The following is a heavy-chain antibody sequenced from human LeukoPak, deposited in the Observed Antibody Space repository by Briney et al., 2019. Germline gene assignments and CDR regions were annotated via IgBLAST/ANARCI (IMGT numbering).Heavy chain of an antibody. D-gene: IGHD6-13*01. J-gene: IGHJ6*02. CDR1: GFTFTSYA. CDR3: AKGLAAALYYYYGMDV. CDR2: ISGSGGST. Sequence: GGSLRLSWAAPGFTFTSYAMSWVRQAPGKGLEWVSAISGSGGSTYYADSVKGRFTISRDNSKNTLYLQMNSLRAEDTAVYYCAKGLAAALYYYYGMDVWGQGTTVTVSS. V-gene: IGHV3-23*01.